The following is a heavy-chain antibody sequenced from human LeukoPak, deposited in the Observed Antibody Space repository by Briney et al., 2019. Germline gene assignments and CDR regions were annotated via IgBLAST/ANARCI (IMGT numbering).Heavy chain of an antibody. V-gene: IGHV3-7*01. D-gene: IGHD2-15*01. Sequence: GGSLRLSCAASGFTFSSYWMSWVRQAPGKGLEWVANIKQDGSEKYYVLSVKGRFTISRDNAKNSVYLQMNSLRAEDTAVYYCARAIGGYCSGGSCYSLHYYYYYGMDVWGQGTTVTVSS. CDR2: IKQDGSEK. CDR3: ARAIGGYCSGGSCYSLHYYYYYGMDV. CDR1: GFTFSSYW. J-gene: IGHJ6*02.